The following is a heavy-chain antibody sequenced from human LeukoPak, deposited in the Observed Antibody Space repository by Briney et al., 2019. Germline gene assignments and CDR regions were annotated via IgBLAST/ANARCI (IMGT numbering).Heavy chain of an antibody. CDR1: GYTFTSYG. J-gene: IGHJ6*02. CDR2: ISAYNGNT. D-gene: IGHD3-22*01. Sequence: ASVKVSCKASGYTFTSYGISWVRQAPGQGLEWMGWISAYNGNTNYAQKLQGRVTMTTDTSTSTAYMELRSLRSDDTAVYYCARYRDSSGYYYYYYGMDVWGQGTTVTVSS. V-gene: IGHV1-18*01. CDR3: ARYRDSSGYYYYYYGMDV.